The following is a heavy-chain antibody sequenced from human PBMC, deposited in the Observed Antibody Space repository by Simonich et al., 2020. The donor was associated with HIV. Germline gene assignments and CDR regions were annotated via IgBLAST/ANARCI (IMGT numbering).Heavy chain of an antibody. V-gene: IGHV3-30*07. D-gene: IGHD3-16*01. Sequence: QVQLVESGGGVVQPGRSLSLSCAASGFTFSSYAMHWVRQAPGKGLEWVAVISYYGSNKYYADSVKGRFTISRDNSKNTLYLQMNSLRAEDTAVYYCASGGSISSVWADDYWGQGTLVTVSS. CDR2: ISYYGSNK. J-gene: IGHJ4*02. CDR3: ASGGSISSVWADDY. CDR1: GFTFSSYA.